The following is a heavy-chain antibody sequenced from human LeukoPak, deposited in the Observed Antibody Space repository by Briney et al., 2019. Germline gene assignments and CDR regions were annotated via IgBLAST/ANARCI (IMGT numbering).Heavy chain of an antibody. Sequence: PGGSLRLSCTASGFTFSSIALTWVRQAPGKGLEWVSVIYSGGSIYYADSVKGRFTISRDKSKNTLYLQMNSLRAEDTAVYYCARPPYGGVDYWGQGTLVTVSS. V-gene: IGHV3-66*04. CDR2: IYSGGSI. CDR1: GFTFSSIA. CDR3: ARPPYGGVDY. D-gene: IGHD4-23*01. J-gene: IGHJ4*02.